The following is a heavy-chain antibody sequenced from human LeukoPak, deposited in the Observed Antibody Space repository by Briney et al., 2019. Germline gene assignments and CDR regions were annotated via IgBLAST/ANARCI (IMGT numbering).Heavy chain of an antibody. D-gene: IGHD3-9*01. V-gene: IGHV4-34*01. CDR2: INHSGST. Sequence: PSEALSLTCAAYGGSFSGYYWSWIRQPPGKGLEWIGEINHSGSTNYNPSLKSRVTISVDTSKNQFSLKLSSVTAADTAVYYCARAAYIYYDILTGYPKSRAFDIWGQGTMVTVSS. J-gene: IGHJ3*02. CDR1: GGSFSGYY. CDR3: ARAAYIYYDILTGYPKSRAFDI.